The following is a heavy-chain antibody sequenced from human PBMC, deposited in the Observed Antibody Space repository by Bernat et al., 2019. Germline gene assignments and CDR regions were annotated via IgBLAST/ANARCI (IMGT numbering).Heavy chain of an antibody. J-gene: IGHJ4*02. CDR2: IDWDDDK. D-gene: IGHD4-17*01. CDR1: GFSLTPGGMS. CDR3: ARHYDDYSIDY. Sequence: QVTLRESGPALVKPTQTLTLTCTFSGFSLTPGGMSVSWIRQPPGKALEWLTRIDWDDDKYYSTSLKPRLTISKDTSKNQVGLTMTNMDPVDTATYYCARHYDDYSIDYWGQGTRVTVSS. V-gene: IGHV2-70*15.